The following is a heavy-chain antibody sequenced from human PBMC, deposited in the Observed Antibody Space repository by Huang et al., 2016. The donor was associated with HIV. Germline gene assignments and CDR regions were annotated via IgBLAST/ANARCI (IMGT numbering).Heavy chain of an antibody. CDR2: INPSDGST. J-gene: IGHJ4*02. CDR3: ARDRDFYDSSGYWGFNYFDY. CDR1: GYAFTSYY. Sequence: QVQLVQSGAEVKKPGASVKVSCKASGYAFTSYYMHWVRQAPGQGLEWMGIINPSDGSTSYAHKFQGRVTTTRDTSTNTVFMELSSLRSEDTAVYYCARDRDFYDSSGYWGFNYFDYWGQGTLVTVSS. D-gene: IGHD3-22*01. V-gene: IGHV1-46*01.